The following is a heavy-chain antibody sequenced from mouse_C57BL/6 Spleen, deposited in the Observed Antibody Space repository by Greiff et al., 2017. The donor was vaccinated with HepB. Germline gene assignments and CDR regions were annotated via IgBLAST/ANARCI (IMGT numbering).Heavy chain of an antibody. CDR3: ARKPPYDYDGLGYAMDY. D-gene: IGHD2-4*01. J-gene: IGHJ4*01. Sequence: QVQLKQPGAELVKPGASVKLSCKASGYTFTSYWMHWVKQRPGQGLEWIGMIHPNSGSTNYNEKFKSKATLTVDKSSSTAYMQLSSLTSEDSAVYYCARKPPYDYDGLGYAMDYWGQGTSVTVSS. V-gene: IGHV1-64*01. CDR1: GYTFTSYW. CDR2: IHPNSGST.